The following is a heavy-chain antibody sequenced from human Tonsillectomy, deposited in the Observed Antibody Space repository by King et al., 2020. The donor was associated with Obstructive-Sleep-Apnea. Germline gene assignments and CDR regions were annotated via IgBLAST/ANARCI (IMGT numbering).Heavy chain of an antibody. D-gene: IGHD4-23*01. V-gene: IGHV6-1*01. CDR3: ARWQDLTSVVKCAFDI. Sequence: QLQESGPGLVKPSQTLSLTCAISGDSVSRNRAAWNWIRQSPSRGLEWLGRTYYRSNWSHDYAVSVKSRITINSDTSKNQFSLQLNSVTPEDTAVYYCARWQDLTSVVKCAFDIWGQGTMVTVSS. CDR2: TYYRSNWSH. J-gene: IGHJ3*02. CDR1: GDSVSRNRAA.